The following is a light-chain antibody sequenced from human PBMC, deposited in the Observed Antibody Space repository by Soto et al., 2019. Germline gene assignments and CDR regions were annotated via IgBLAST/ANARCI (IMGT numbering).Light chain of an antibody. Sequence: AIQMTQSPSSLSASVGDRVTITCRASQGIRNDLGWYQQRPGKAPKLLIYAASTLQSGVPSRFSGSGSGTDFTLTISSLRPEDFATYYCLQDYNYPWTFGQGTKVEIK. CDR1: QGIRND. CDR3: LQDYNYPWT. J-gene: IGKJ1*01. CDR2: AAS. V-gene: IGKV1-6*01.